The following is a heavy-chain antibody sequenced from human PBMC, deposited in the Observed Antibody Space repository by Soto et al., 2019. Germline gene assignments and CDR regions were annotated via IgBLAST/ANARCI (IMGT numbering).Heavy chain of an antibody. D-gene: IGHD7-27*01. Sequence: GGSLRLSCAASGFTFSSYSMNWVRQAPGKGLEWVSSISSSSSYIYYADSVKGRFTISRDNAKNSLYLQMNSLRAEDTAVYYCASSSSTPTGDEGEYDAFDIWGQGTMVTVSS. CDR1: GFTFSSYS. V-gene: IGHV3-21*01. CDR2: ISSSSSYI. J-gene: IGHJ3*02. CDR3: ASSSSTPTGDEGEYDAFDI.